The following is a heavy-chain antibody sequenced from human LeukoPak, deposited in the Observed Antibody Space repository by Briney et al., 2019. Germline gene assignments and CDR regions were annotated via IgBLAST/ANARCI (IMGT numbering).Heavy chain of an antibody. Sequence: SQTLSLTCAISGDSVSSNGAAWKWIRQSPTRGLEWLGRTYYKAKWYNDYAVSVKSRITISPNTSENQVSLQLNSVTREDTAVYYCAREKVVRGGNLFDPWGQGTLVTVSS. CDR2: TYYKAKWYN. J-gene: IGHJ5*02. D-gene: IGHD3-10*01. CDR1: GDSVSSNGAA. CDR3: AREKVVRGGNLFDP. V-gene: IGHV6-1*01.